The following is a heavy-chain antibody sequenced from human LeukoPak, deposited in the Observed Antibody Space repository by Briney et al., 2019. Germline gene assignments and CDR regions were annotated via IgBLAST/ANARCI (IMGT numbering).Heavy chain of an antibody. CDR2: IYPGDSDP. J-gene: IGHJ4*02. Sequence: ASVKVSCKASGYTFTSYGISWVRQAPGQGLEWMGIIYPGDSDPRYSPSFQGQVTISADKSISTAYLQWSSLKASDSAMYYCVRHGLGSSWFGFDYWGQGTLVTVSS. CDR3: VRHGLGSSWFGFDY. D-gene: IGHD6-13*01. V-gene: IGHV5-51*01. CDR1: GYTFTSYG.